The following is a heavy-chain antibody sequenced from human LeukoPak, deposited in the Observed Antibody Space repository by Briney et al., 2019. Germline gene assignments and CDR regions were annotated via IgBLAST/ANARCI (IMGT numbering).Heavy chain of an antibody. V-gene: IGHV1-46*01. J-gene: IGHJ4*02. CDR3: ARTVGDIVLVVLGY. CDR2: INPSGGST. CDR1: GYTFTSYY. Sequence: TSVKVSCKASGYTFTSYYMHWVRQPPEQGVEWMGIINPSGGSTCYAQKFQGRVTMTRDTSTSTVFMELSSLRSEDTAVYHCARTVGDIVLVVLGYWGEGTLVTVSS. D-gene: IGHD2-8*02.